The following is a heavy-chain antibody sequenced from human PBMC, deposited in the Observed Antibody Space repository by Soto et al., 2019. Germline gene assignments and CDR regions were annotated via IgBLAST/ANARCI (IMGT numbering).Heavy chain of an antibody. CDR2: IYHSGST. Sequence: SETLSLTCAVSGYSISSGYYWGWIRQTPGKGLEWIASIYHSGSTYYNPSLKSRVTISVDASKNQFSLKLTSVTAADTAVYYCARGAATVTPGWFDPWGQGIMVTVSS. V-gene: IGHV4-38-2*01. CDR1: GYSISSGYY. D-gene: IGHD4-17*01. J-gene: IGHJ5*02. CDR3: ARGAATVTPGWFDP.